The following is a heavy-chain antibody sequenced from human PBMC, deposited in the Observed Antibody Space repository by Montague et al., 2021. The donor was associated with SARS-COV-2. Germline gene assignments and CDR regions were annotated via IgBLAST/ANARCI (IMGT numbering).Heavy chain of an antibody. J-gene: IGHJ5*02. Sequence: SETLSLTCSVSGGSISSYYWSWIRQSPGKGLEWIGYIFHSGITDYNPSLKSRVTISVDMSKNQFSLQLNSVTAADSGVYYCARTEYNWNDWFDPWGQGTLVTVSS. CDR3: ARTEYNWNDWFDP. CDR2: IFHSGIT. V-gene: IGHV4-59*13. CDR1: GGSISSYY. D-gene: IGHD1-20*01.